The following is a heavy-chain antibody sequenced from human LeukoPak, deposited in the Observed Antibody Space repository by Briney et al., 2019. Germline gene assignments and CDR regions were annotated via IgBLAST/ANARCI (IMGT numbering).Heavy chain of an antibody. CDR2: IYTSGST. J-gene: IGHJ4*02. Sequence: PSETLSLTCTVSGGSISSGSYYWSWIRQPAGKGLEWIGRIYTSGSTNYNPSLKSRVTISVDTSKNQFSLKLSSVTAADTAVYYCARADSSGLVDYWGQGTLVTVSS. CDR3: ARADSSGLVDY. V-gene: IGHV4-61*02. CDR1: GGSISSGSYY. D-gene: IGHD6-19*01.